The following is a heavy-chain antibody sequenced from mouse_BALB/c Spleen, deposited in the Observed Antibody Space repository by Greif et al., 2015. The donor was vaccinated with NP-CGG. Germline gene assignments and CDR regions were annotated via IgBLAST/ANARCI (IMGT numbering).Heavy chain of an antibody. Sequence: EVQRVESGGGLVKPGGSLKLSCAASGFTFSSYTMSWVRQTPEKRLEWVATISSGGSYTYYPDSVKGRFTISRDNAKNTLYLQMSSLKSEDTAMYYCTRLYGYDRDFDYWGQGTTLTVSS. CDR1: GFTFSSYT. J-gene: IGHJ2*01. V-gene: IGHV5-6-4*01. CDR3: TRLYGYDRDFDY. D-gene: IGHD2-2*01. CDR2: ISSGGSYT.